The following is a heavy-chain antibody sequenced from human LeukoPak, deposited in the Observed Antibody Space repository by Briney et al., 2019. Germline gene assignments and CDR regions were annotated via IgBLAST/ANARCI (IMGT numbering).Heavy chain of an antibody. CDR1: GFTFSSSW. CDR2: IKQDGSEK. Sequence: GGSLRLSCAASGFTFSSSWMSWVRQAPGKGLEWVANIKQDGSEKYYVDSVKGRFTISRDNAMNSLYLQMNSLRAEDTAVYYCARDGSGWYTYWGQGTLVTVSS. V-gene: IGHV3-7*01. CDR3: ARDGSGWYTY. D-gene: IGHD6-19*01. J-gene: IGHJ4*02.